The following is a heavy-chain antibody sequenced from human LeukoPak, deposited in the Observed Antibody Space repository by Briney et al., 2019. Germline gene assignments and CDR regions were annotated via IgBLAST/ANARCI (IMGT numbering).Heavy chain of an antibody. Sequence: GGSLRLSRAVSGFTVSSNYMSWVRQAPGKGLEWVSAIGTAGDTYYPGSVKGRFTISRENAKNSLYLQMNSLRAGDTAVYYCARSGIAAESKGMDVWGQGTTVTVSS. J-gene: IGHJ6*02. D-gene: IGHD6-13*01. V-gene: IGHV3-13*01. CDR3: ARSGIAAESKGMDV. CDR2: IGTAGDT. CDR1: GFTVSSNY.